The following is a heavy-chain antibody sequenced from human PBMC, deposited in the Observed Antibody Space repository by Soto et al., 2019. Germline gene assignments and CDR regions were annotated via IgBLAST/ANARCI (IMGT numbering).Heavy chain of an antibody. CDR3: ASGHDAYKVRY. CDR1: GGSISSGGTGSY. CDR2: IYYTGNT. Sequence: QVQLQESGPGLVKPSQTLSLTCTVSGGSISSGGTGSYWTWIRQLPGKGLEWIGYIYYTGNTYYNPPLKSRPTISIDTSENQFSLKLTSVTAADTAGYFCASGHDAYKVRYWGQGTLVTVSS. V-gene: IGHV4-31*03. J-gene: IGHJ4*02. D-gene: IGHD1-1*01.